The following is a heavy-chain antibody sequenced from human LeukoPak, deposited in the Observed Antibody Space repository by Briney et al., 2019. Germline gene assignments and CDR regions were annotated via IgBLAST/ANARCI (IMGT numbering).Heavy chain of an antibody. J-gene: IGHJ4*02. CDR3: ATLQRVAAAGTPDY. Sequence: SETLSLTCAVYGGSFSGYYWSWIRQPPGKGLEWIGEINHSGSTNYNPSLKSRVTISVDTSKNQFSLKLSSVTAADTAVYYCATLQRVAAAGTPDYWGQGTLVTVSS. D-gene: IGHD6-13*01. V-gene: IGHV4-34*01. CDR2: INHSGST. CDR1: GGSFSGYY.